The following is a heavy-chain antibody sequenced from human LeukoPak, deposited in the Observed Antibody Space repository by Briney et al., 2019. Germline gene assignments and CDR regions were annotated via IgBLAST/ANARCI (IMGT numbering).Heavy chain of an antibody. Sequence: ASVKVSCKASGYTFTGYYMHWVRQAPGQGLEWMGWINPNTGGTNYAQKFQGWVTMTRDTSISTAYMELSRLRSDDTAVYYCARGKLLWFGELSYDAFDFWGQGTMVTVSS. CDR1: GYTFTGYY. V-gene: IGHV1-2*04. CDR3: ARGKLLWFGELSYDAFDF. CDR2: INPNTGGT. J-gene: IGHJ3*01. D-gene: IGHD3-10*01.